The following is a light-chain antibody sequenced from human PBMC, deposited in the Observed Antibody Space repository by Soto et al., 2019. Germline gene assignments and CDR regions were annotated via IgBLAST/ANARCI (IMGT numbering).Light chain of an antibody. CDR3: QQYNSYSLWT. CDR1: QGITNY. J-gene: IGKJ1*01. Sequence: IQMTQSPSSLSASVGDRVTITCQASQGITNYLNWYQQKPGKAPKLLIYVASTLQSGVPSRFSGSGSGTEFTLTISSLQPDDFATYYCQQYNSYSLWTFGQGTKVDIK. V-gene: IGKV1-16*01. CDR2: VAS.